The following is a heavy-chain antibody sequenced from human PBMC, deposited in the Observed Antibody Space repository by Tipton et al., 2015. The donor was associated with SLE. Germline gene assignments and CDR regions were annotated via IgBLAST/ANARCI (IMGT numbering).Heavy chain of an antibody. CDR3: ARDAND. Sequence: LRLSCSVSGGSIRSYYWTWIRQPPGKGLEWIGSIYHSGSTYYNPSLKSRVTISVDMSKNPFSLKLSSVTAADTAVYYCARDANDWGQGTLVTVSS. CDR1: GGSIRSYY. CDR2: IYHSGST. V-gene: IGHV4-38-2*02. J-gene: IGHJ4*02.